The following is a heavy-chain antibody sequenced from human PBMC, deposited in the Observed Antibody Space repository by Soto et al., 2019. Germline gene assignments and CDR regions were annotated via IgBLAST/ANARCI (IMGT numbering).Heavy chain of an antibody. J-gene: IGHJ5*02. D-gene: IGHD6-13*01. CDR3: ARGRAKIAAAGVNWFDP. V-gene: IGHV3-33*01. CDR1: GFTFSSYG. CDR2: IWYDGSNK. Sequence: QVQLVESGGGVVQPGRSLRLSCAASGFTFSSYGMHWVRQAPGKGLEWVAVIWYDGSNKYYADSVKGRFTISRDNSKDTLYLQMNSLRAEDTAVYYCARGRAKIAAAGVNWFDPWGQGTLVTVSS.